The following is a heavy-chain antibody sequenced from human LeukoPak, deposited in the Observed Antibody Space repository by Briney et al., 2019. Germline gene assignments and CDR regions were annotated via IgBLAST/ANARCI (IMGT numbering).Heavy chain of an antibody. CDR2: IYYSGST. CDR1: GGSISSHY. V-gene: IGHV4-59*11. J-gene: IGHJ3*02. Sequence: SETLSLTCTVSGGSISSHYWSWIRQPPGKGLEWIGYIYYSGSTNYNPSLKSRVTISVDTSKNQFSLKLSSVTAADTAVCYCAMEGSDHDAFDIWGQGTMVTVSS. D-gene: IGHD3-10*01. CDR3: AMEGSDHDAFDI.